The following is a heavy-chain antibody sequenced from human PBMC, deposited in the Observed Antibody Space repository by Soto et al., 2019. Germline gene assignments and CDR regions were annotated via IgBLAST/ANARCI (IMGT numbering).Heavy chain of an antibody. CDR1: VYTFTGYY. CDR3: ARVTKMTFNQKVKIAAGAIHDALDI. D-gene: IGHD6-13*01. J-gene: IGHJ3*02. Sequence: SVKVSCKASVYTFTGYYMHWVRHASGQGLEWMGWINPNSGGTNYAQKFQGWVTMTMDTSITTAYMELSRLRSDDTAVYYCARVTKMTFNQKVKIAAGAIHDALDIWSQRTIVTVSS. V-gene: IGHV1-2*04. CDR2: INPNSGGT.